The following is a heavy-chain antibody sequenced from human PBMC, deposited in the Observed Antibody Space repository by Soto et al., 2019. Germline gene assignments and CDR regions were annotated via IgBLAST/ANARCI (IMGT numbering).Heavy chain of an antibody. D-gene: IGHD1-26*01. J-gene: IGHJ6*02. CDR2: IIPIFGTA. CDR1: GGTFSSYA. CDR3: ARGIEWDPSPYYYYGMDV. V-gene: IGHV1-69*13. Sequence: ASVKVSCKASGGTFSSYAISWVRQAPGQGLEWMGGIIPIFGTANYAQKFQGRVTITADESTSTAYMELSSLRSEDTAVYYCARGIEWDPSPYYYYGMDVWGQGTTVTVSS.